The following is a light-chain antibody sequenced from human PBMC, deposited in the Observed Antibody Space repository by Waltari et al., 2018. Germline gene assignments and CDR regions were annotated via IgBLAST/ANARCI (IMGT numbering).Light chain of an antibody. CDR1: SSDVGNYNL. J-gene: IGLJ3*02. Sequence: QSALTQPASVSGSPGQSITISCTGTSSDVGNYNLFSWYQQYPGKAPKVMIYDDNRRPSGVSDRFSGSKSGNMASLTISGVQAEDEADYYCCSYAGSYTWVFGGGTKLTVL. V-gene: IGLV2-23*01. CDR3: CSYAGSYTWV. CDR2: DDN.